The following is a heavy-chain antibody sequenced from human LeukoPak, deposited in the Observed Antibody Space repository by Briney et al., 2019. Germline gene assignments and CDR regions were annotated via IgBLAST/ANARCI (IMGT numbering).Heavy chain of an antibody. V-gene: IGHV3-48*03. J-gene: IGHJ4*02. CDR2: ISSSGSTI. Sequence: GGSLRLSCAASGFTFSSYEMNWVRQAPGKGLEWVSYISSSGSTIYYADSLKGRFTISRDNAKNSLYLQMNSLRAEDTAVYYCARDSVYSGYLGWFDYWGQGTLVTVSS. CDR3: ARDSVYSGYLGWFDY. D-gene: IGHD5-12*01. CDR1: GFTFSSYE.